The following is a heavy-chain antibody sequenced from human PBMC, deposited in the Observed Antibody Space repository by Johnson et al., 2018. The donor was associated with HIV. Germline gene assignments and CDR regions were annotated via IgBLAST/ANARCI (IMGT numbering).Heavy chain of an antibody. Sequence: QVQLVESGGGVVRPGGSLRLSCAASGFTLDDYGMSWVRQAPGKGLEWVAVISYDGTKKYYADSVKGRFTISRDNSKKTLYLQMNSLRAEDTAVYYCAKVINPSRVDTAMVTVLDAFDIWGQGTMVTVSS. V-gene: IGHV3-30*18. CDR3: AKVINPSRVDTAMVTVLDAFDI. CDR2: ISYDGTKK. J-gene: IGHJ3*02. CDR1: GFTLDDYG. D-gene: IGHD5-18*01.